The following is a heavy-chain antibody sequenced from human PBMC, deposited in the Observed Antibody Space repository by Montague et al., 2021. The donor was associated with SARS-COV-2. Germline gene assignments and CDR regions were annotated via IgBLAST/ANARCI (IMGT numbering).Heavy chain of an antibody. CDR3: ARVGRQQLVRLSGMDV. D-gene: IGHD6-13*01. V-gene: IGHV4-39*07. J-gene: IGHJ6*02. CDR1: GGSIISSSYY. Sequence: SETLSLTCTVSGGSIISSSYYWGWIRQPPGKGPAWIGSIYYSGSTYYXXXLKSRVTISVDTSKNQFSLKLSSVTAADTAVYYCARVGRQQLVRLSGMDVWGQGTTVTVSS. CDR2: IYYSGST.